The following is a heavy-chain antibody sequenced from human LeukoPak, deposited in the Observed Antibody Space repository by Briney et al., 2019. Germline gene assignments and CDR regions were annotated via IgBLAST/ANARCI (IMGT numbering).Heavy chain of an antibody. J-gene: IGHJ4*02. D-gene: IGHD3-10*01. CDR1: GFTFSSYA. V-gene: IGHV3-64*01. CDR2: ISSNGGST. Sequence: GGSLRLSCAASGFTFSSYAMHWVRQAPGKGLEYVSAISSNGGSTYYANSVKGRFTISRDNSKNTLYLQMGSLRAEDMAVYYCARGGLPGRSGGKYDCWGQGTLVTVSS. CDR3: ARGGLPGRSGGKYDC.